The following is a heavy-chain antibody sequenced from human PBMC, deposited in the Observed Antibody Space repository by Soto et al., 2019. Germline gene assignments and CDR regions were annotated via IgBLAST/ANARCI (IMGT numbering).Heavy chain of an antibody. CDR1: GGSIDYYY. CDR3: AGGSTAWFPSYGIDV. Sequence: KTSETLSLTCTVSGGSIDYYYWNWIRQPPGKGLEWLGYISDRGSTRYNPSLRSRVTFSVDTSKNHFSLKLNSVTAADTAVYYCAGGSTAWFPSYGIDVWGQGTAVTVSS. V-gene: IGHV4-59*01. D-gene: IGHD3-10*01. J-gene: IGHJ6*02. CDR2: ISDRGST.